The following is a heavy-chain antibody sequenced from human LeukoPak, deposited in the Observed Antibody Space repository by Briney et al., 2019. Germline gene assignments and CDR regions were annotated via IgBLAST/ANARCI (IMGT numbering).Heavy chain of an antibody. J-gene: IGHJ5*02. V-gene: IGHV4-59*01. D-gene: IGHD1-1*01. CDR2: IYYSGST. CDR3: ARDRLQLQS. Sequence: PSETLSLTCTVSGGFISSYYWSWIRQPPGKGLEWIGYIYYSGSTNYNPSLKSRVTISVDTSKNQLSLKVTSVTAADTAVYYCARDRLQLQSWGQGTLVTVSS. CDR1: GGFISSYY.